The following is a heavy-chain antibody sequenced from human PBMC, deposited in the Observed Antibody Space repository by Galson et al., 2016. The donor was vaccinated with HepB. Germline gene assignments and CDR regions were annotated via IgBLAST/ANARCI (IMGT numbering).Heavy chain of an antibody. J-gene: IGHJ6*02. CDR3: ARGRYYGMDV. Sequence: SLRLSCAASGFSFSSHWMHWVRQSPGRGLVWISGDGSSTTYADAVKGRFTVSRDNAKNTLYLQMNSLRAEDTAVYYCARGRYYGMDVWGPGTTVTVSS. CDR2: DGSST. V-gene: IGHV3-74*01. D-gene: IGHD3-9*01. CDR1: GFSFSSHW.